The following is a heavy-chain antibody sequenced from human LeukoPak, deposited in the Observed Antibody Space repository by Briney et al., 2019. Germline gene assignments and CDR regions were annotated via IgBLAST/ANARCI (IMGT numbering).Heavy chain of an antibody. D-gene: IGHD6-6*01. CDR2: IRYDGINK. CDR1: GFTFSSYG. Sequence: GGSLRLSCAASGFTFSSYGMHWVRQAPGKGLEWVAVIRYDGINKYYADSVKGRFTISRDNSKNTLYLQMNSLRAEDTAVYYCARVRPLGYFDYWGQGTLVTVSS. J-gene: IGHJ4*02. CDR3: ARVRPLGYFDY. V-gene: IGHV3-33*01.